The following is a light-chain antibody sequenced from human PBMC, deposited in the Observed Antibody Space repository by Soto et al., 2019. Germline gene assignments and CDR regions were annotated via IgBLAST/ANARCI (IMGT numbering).Light chain of an antibody. J-gene: IGLJ2*01. CDR2: EVS. V-gene: IGLV2-14*01. Sequence: QSALTQPASVSGSPGQSITISCTGTRSDVGGYKYVSWYQQYPGKAPKLMISEVSNRPSGVSNRFSGSKSGNTASLTISGLQAEDEAHYYCMLYSDSVTVQVVFGGGTKLTVL. CDR3: MLYSDSVTVQVV. CDR1: RSDVGGYKY.